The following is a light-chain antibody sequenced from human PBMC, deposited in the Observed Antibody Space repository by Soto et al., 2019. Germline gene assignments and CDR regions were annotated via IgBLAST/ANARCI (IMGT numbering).Light chain of an antibody. J-gene: IGKJ1*01. V-gene: IGKV3-15*01. CDR3: QHYNNWPPWT. Sequence: EIVMTQSPATLSVSPGERATLSCRASQSVSSNIAWYQQKPDQAPRLLIYGASTMATGIPARFSGSGSGTEFTLTLSSLQSEDVAVYYCQHYNNWPPWTFGQGTKVEIK. CDR2: GAS. CDR1: QSVSSN.